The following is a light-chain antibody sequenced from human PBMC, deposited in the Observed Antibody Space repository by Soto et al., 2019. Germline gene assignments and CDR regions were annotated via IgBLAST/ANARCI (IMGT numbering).Light chain of an antibody. CDR3: QEYIQWPPGM. Sequence: DIVLTQSQVTLSVAPLERVGFXWRSSQSVSSRLAWYQRRPGQVPRLLIYDTSTRAPGISARFSGSGSGTEFTLTISSLQSEDFAVYYCQEYIQWPPGMFGPGTKVDI. CDR2: DTS. CDR1: QSVSSR. J-gene: IGKJ1*01. V-gene: IGKV3-15*01.